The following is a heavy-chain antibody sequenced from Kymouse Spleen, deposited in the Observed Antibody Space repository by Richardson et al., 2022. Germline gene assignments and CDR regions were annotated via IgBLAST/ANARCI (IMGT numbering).Heavy chain of an antibody. V-gene: IGHV6-1*01. D-gene: IGHD3-10*01. CDR3: ARGLLWFGESLYYYYYGMDV. J-gene: IGHJ6*02. CDR1: GDSVSSNSAA. CDR2: TYYRSKWYN. Sequence: QVQLQQSGPGLVKPSQTLSLTCAISGDSVSSNSAAWNWIRQSPSRGLEWLGRTYYRSKWYNDYAVSVKSRITINPDTSKNQFSLQLNSVTPEDTAVYYCARGLLWFGESLYYYYYGMDVWGQGTTVTVSS.